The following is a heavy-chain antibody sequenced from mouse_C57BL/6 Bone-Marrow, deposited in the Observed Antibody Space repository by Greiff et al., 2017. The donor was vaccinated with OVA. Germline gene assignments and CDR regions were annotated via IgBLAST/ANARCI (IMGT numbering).Heavy chain of an antibody. CDR1: GFTFSDFY. J-gene: IGHJ3*01. CDR2: SRNKANDYTT. V-gene: IGHV7-1*01. D-gene: IGHD2-3*01. CDR3: ARDEGYYAFAY. Sequence: DVKLVESGGGLVQSGRSLRLSCATSGFTFSDFYMEWVRQAPGKGLEWIAASRNKANDYTTEYSASVKGRFIVSRDTSQSILYLQMNALRAEDTAIYYCARDEGYYAFAYWGQGTLVTVSA.